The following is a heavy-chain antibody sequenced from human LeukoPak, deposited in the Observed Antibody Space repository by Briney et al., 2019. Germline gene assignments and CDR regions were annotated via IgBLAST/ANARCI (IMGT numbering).Heavy chain of an antibody. Sequence: GGSLRLSCAASGFTFSSYAMHWVRQAPGKGLGWVAVISYDGSNKYYADSVKGRFTISRDNSKNTLYLQMNSLRAEDTAVYYCARDTHDSSDYYFDYWGQGTLVTVSS. J-gene: IGHJ4*02. D-gene: IGHD3-22*01. CDR3: ARDTHDSSDYYFDY. CDR2: ISYDGSNK. CDR1: GFTFSSYA. V-gene: IGHV3-30-3*01.